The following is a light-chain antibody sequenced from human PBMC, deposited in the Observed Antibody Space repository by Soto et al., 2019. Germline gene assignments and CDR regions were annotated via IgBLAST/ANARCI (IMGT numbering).Light chain of an antibody. V-gene: IGKV3-15*01. CDR1: QSVSSN. CDR3: QQYNSYWT. CDR2: GAS. Sequence: EIELTQSPATLSVSPGERATLSCGASQSVSSNLAWYQHKPGQAPRLLISGASTGATGIPARFSGSGSGTEFTLTISSLQPDDFATYYCQQYNSYWTFGQGTKVDIK. J-gene: IGKJ1*01.